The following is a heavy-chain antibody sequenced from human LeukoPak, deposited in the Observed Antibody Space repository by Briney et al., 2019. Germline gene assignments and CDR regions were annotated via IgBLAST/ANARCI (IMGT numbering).Heavy chain of an antibody. J-gene: IGHJ5*02. D-gene: IGHD6-13*01. CDR3: AREYSSSWFDP. CDR2: ISAYNGNT. V-gene: IGHV1-18*01. CDR1: GYTFTSYG. Sequence: ASVKVSCKASGYTFTSYGISWVRQAPGQGLEWMGWISAYNGNTNYAQKLQGRVTMTTDTSTSTVYMELRSLRSDDTAVYYCAREYSSSWFDPWGQGTLVTVSS.